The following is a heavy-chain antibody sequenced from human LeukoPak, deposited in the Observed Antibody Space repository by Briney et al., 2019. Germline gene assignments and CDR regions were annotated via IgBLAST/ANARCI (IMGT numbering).Heavy chain of an antibody. Sequence: GGSLRLSCAASGFISSDYSLHWVRQAPGKGLEWVAKIKADGGEKDHVASVKGRFTISRDNAKNSLYLQMNSLRVEDTAVYYCARGGAARPDFWGQGTLVTVS. J-gene: IGHJ4*02. CDR2: IKADGGEK. CDR3: ARGGAARPDF. CDR1: GFISSDYS. D-gene: IGHD6-6*01. V-gene: IGHV3-7*01.